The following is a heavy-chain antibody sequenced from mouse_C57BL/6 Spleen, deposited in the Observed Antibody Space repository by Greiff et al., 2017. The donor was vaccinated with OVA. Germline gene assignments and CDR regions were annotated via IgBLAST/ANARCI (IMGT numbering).Heavy chain of an antibody. D-gene: IGHD1-1*01. CDR2: ISSGGDYI. CDR1: GFTFSSYA. Sequence: EVKVIESGEGLVKPGGSLKLSCAASGFTFSSYAMSWVRQTPEKRLEWVAYISSGGDYIYYADTVKGRFTISRDNARNTLYLQMSSLKSEDTAMYYCTRGPDYYGSSYWYFDVWGTGTTVTVSS. V-gene: IGHV5-9-1*02. J-gene: IGHJ1*03. CDR3: TRGPDYYGSSYWYFDV.